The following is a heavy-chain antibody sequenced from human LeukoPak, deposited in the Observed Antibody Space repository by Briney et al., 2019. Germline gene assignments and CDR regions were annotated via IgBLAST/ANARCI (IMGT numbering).Heavy chain of an antibody. D-gene: IGHD1-14*01. CDR1: GYTFTSYA. CDR3: ARDPKITYYYYYGMDV. V-gene: IGHV1-18*01. Sequence: ASVKVSCKASGYTFTSYAMHWVRQAPGQRLEWMGWISAYNGNTNYAQKLQGRVTMTTDTSTSTAYMELRSLRSDDTAVYYCARDPKITYYYYYGMDVWGQGTTVTVSS. CDR2: ISAYNGNT. J-gene: IGHJ6*02.